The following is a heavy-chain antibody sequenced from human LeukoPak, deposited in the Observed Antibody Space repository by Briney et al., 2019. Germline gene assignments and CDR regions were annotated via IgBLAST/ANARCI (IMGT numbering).Heavy chain of an antibody. CDR2: IYYSGST. V-gene: IGHV4-30-4*01. Sequence: PSETLSPTCTVSGGSISSGDYYWSWIRQPPGKGLEWIGYIYYSGSTYYNPSLKSRVTISVDTSKNQFSLKLSSVTAADTAVYYCARLDYYDSSGYYTSEYWGQGTLVTVSS. J-gene: IGHJ4*02. D-gene: IGHD3-22*01. CDR3: ARLDYYDSSGYYTSEY. CDR1: GGSISSGDYY.